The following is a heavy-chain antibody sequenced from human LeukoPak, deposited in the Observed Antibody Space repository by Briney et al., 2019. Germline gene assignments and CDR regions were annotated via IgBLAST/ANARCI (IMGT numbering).Heavy chain of an antibody. CDR3: ARSVAAAVYFDY. D-gene: IGHD6-13*01. V-gene: IGHV4-38-2*01. J-gene: IGHJ4*02. CDR1: GYSIGSGYY. Sequence: SETLSLTCAVSGYSIGSGYYWGWIRQPPGKGLEWIGSIYHSGSTYYNPSLKSRVTISVDTSKNQFSLKLSSVTAADTAVYYCARSVAAAVYFDYWGQGTLVTVSS. CDR2: IYHSGST.